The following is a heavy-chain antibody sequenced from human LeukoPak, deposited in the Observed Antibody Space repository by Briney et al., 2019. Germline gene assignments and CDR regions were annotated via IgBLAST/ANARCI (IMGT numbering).Heavy chain of an antibody. CDR3: ARDVMGDFWSGYQYYFDY. V-gene: IGHV1-58*02. CDR2: IVVGSGNT. Sequence: GASVKVSCKASGFTFTSSAMQWVRQARGQRLEWIGWIVVGSGNTNYAQKFQERVTITRDMSTSTAYMELSSLRSEDTAVYYCARDVMGDFWSGYQYYFDYWGQGTLVTVSS. D-gene: IGHD3-3*01. J-gene: IGHJ4*02. CDR1: GFTFTSSA.